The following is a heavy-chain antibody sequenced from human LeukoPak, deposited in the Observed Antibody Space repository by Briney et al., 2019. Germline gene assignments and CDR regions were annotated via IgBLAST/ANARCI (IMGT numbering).Heavy chain of an antibody. J-gene: IGHJ6*02. CDR3: TRLGVGSSWYVQDYYGMDV. V-gene: IGHV3-73*01. CDR2: IRSKANSYAT. CDR1: GFTFSGSA. Sequence: GGSLRLSCAASGFTFSGSAMHWVRQASGKGLEWVGRIRSKANSYATAYAASVKGRFTISRDDSKNTAYLQMNSLKTEDTAVYYCTRLGVGSSWYVQDYYGMDVWGQGTTVTVSS. D-gene: IGHD6-13*01.